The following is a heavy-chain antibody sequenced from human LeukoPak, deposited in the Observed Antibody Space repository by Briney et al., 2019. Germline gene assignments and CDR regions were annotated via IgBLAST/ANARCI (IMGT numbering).Heavy chain of an antibody. V-gene: IGHV3-33*06. D-gene: IGHD6-13*01. CDR3: AKDRITAAGTWYYDL. J-gene: IGHJ2*01. Sequence: GRSLRLSCAASGFTFSNYGIHWVRQAPGKGLEWVALIWYDGSTKHYAASVKGRFTISRDNSKNTVYLQMNSLRADDTAVYYCAKDRITAAGTWYYDLWGRGTLVTVSS. CDR1: GFTFSNYG. CDR2: IWYDGSTK.